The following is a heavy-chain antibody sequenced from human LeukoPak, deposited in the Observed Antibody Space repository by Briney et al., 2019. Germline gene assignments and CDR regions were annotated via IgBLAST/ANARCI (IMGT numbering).Heavy chain of an antibody. CDR1: GGSFSGYY. D-gene: IGHD1-26*01. CDR3: ARVSPEEWELPADY. V-gene: IGHV4-34*01. J-gene: IGHJ4*02. Sequence: SETLSLTCAVYGGSFSGYYWSWIRQPPGKGLEWIGSIYYSGSTYYNPSLKSRVTISVDTSKNQFSLKLSSVTAADTAVYYCARVSPEEWELPADYWGEGPLVTVSS. CDR2: IYYSGST.